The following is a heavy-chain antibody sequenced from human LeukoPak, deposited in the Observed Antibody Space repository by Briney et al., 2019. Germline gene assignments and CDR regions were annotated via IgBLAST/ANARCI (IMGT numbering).Heavy chain of an antibody. CDR3: ARDGAVGNGYWYFDL. CDR1: GFTFSSYA. D-gene: IGHD1-26*01. V-gene: IGHV3-23*01. Sequence: GGSLRLSCAASGFTFSSYAMSWVRQAPGKGLEWVSAISGSGGSTYYADSVKGRFTISRDNSKNTLYLQMNSLRAEDTAVYYCARDGAVGNGYWYFDLWGRGTLVTVSS. CDR2: ISGSGGST. J-gene: IGHJ2*01.